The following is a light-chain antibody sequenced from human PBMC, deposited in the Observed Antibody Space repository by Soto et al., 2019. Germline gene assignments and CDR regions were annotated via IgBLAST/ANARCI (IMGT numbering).Light chain of an antibody. CDR3: LQYYDYRT. J-gene: IGKJ1*01. V-gene: IGKV1-5*03. CDR2: KAS. CDR1: QTLTNL. Sequence: DLQLTQSPSTLSASVGDRVTITCRASQTLTNLLAWFQQKPGKAPEILIYKASSLQSGVPSRFSGSGSGTEFTLTISSLQADDSATYYCLQYYDYRTFGQGTKVEIK.